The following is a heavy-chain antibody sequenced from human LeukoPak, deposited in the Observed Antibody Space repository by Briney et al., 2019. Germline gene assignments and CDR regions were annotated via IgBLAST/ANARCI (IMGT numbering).Heavy chain of an antibody. J-gene: IGHJ4*02. CDR2: ISDSGGST. CDR1: GFAFSSYA. CDR3: AKDGSRGQN. V-gene: IGHV3-23*01. Sequence: PGGSLRLSCAASGFAFSSYAMSWVRQAPGKGLVGVSAISDSGGSTYYADSVKGRFTISRDNSKNTLYLQMNSLRAEDTAVYYCAKDGSRGQNWGQGTLATVSS. D-gene: IGHD3-22*01.